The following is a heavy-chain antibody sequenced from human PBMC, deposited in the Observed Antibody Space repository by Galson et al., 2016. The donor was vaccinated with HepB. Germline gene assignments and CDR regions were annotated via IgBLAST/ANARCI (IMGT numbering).Heavy chain of an antibody. CDR2: INPSGGST. CDR1: GYSFTIYY. CDR3: ARGRHYDSSGYYWRWFDP. J-gene: IGHJ5*02. V-gene: IGHV1-46*01. D-gene: IGHD3-22*01. Sequence: SVKVSCKASGYSFTIYYMHWVRQAPGQGLEWMGIINPSGGSTNYAQKFQGRVTVTRNTSISTAYMELSSLRSEDTAVYYCARGRHYDSSGYYWRWFDPWGQGTLVTVSS.